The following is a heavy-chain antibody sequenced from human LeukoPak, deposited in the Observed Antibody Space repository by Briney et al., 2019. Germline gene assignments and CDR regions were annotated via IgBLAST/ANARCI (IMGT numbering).Heavy chain of an antibody. V-gene: IGHV4-34*01. CDR3: ARGRAGRWLQFPTFDY. CDR1: GGSFSGYY. J-gene: IGHJ4*02. D-gene: IGHD5-24*01. CDR2: INHSGST. Sequence: PSETLSLTCAVYGGSFSGYYWSWIRQPPGKGLEWIGEINHSGSTNYNPSLKSRVTISVDTSKNQFSLKLSSVTAADTAVYYCARGRAGRWLQFPTFDYWGQGTLVAVSS.